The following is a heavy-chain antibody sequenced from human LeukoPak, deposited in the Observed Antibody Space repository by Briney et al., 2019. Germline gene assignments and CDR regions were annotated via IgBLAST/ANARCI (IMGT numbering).Heavy chain of an antibody. D-gene: IGHD3-3*01. Sequence: GASVKVSCKASGYTFTGYYMHWVRQAPGQGLEWMGWINPNSGGTNYAQKFQGRVTMTRDTSISTAYMELSRLRSDDTAVHYCAGVSLRFLEWFPHGAFDIWGQGTMVTVSS. CDR3: AGVSLRFLEWFPHGAFDI. CDR1: GYTFTGYY. CDR2: INPNSGGT. J-gene: IGHJ3*02. V-gene: IGHV1-2*02.